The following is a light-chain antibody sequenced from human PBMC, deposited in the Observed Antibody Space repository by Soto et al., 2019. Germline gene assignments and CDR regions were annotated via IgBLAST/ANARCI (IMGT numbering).Light chain of an antibody. Sequence: DIVMTQSPDSLALSLGERATINCKSSQSILSGSTQKNYLAWYQQKPGQPPKLLIHWASARESGVPDRFSGSGSETDFTITISNVQAEYVAVYYCHQYHRDPRTFGQGTKLEI. CDR1: QSILSGSTQKNY. V-gene: IGKV4-1*01. CDR2: WAS. CDR3: HQYHRDPRT. J-gene: IGKJ2*01.